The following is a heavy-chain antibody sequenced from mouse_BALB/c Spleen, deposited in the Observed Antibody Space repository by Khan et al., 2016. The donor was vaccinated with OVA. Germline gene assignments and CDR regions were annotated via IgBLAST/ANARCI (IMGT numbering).Heavy chain of an antibody. CDR3: ARTARIKY. Sequence: EVLLQASGPGLVKPSQSLSLTCPVTGYSITSGYGWNWIRQFPGHKLEWMGYISYSGSTNYNPSLKSRISITRDTSKNQFFLQLNSVTTEDTATYYCARTARIKYWGQGTTLTVSS. V-gene: IGHV3-1*02. CDR2: ISYSGST. D-gene: IGHD1-2*01. J-gene: IGHJ2*01. CDR1: GYSITSGYG.